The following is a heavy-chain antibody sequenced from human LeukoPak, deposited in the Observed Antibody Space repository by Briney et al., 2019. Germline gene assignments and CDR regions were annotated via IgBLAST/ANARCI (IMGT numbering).Heavy chain of an antibody. CDR3: ARAPSREDYGDHYWFDP. V-gene: IGHV1-8*01. J-gene: IGHJ5*02. CDR2: MNPNSGNT. D-gene: IGHD4-17*01. Sequence: ASVKVSCKASGHTFTSYDINWVRQATGQGLEWMGWMNPNSGNTGYAQKFQGRVTMTRNTSISAAYMELSSLRSEDTAVYYCARAPSREDYGDHYWFDPWGQGTLVTVSS. CDR1: GHTFTSYD.